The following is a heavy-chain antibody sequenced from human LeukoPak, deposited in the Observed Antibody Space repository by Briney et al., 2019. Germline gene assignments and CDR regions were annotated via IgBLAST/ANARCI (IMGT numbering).Heavy chain of an antibody. CDR2: INHSGST. V-gene: IGHV4-34*01. Sequence: SETLSLTCAVYGGSFSGYYWSWIRQPPGKGLEWIGEINHSGSTNYNPSLKSRVTISVDTSKNQFSLKLSSVTAADTAVYYCARVQGGSHDAFDIWGQGTMVTVSS. CDR1: GGSFSGYY. D-gene: IGHD2-15*01. CDR3: ARVQGGSHDAFDI. J-gene: IGHJ3*02.